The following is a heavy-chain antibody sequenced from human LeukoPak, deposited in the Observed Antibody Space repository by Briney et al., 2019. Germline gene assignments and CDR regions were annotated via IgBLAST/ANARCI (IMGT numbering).Heavy chain of an antibody. CDR2: INQDGSEK. Sequence: PGGSLRLSCAASRFTFSDYLMSWVRQAPGKGLEWVANINQDGSEKYYMDSVKGRFTISRDNAKNSLYLQMNSLRAEDTAVYYCARVLVWYGGDSLTYYYYMDVWGKGTTVTVSS. D-gene: IGHD4-23*01. CDR3: ARVLVWYGGDSLTYYYYMDV. V-gene: IGHV3-7*01. CDR1: RFTFSDYL. J-gene: IGHJ6*03.